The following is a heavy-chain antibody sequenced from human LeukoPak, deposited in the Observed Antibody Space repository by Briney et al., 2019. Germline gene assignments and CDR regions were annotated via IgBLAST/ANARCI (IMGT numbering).Heavy chain of an antibody. J-gene: IGHJ5*02. CDR3: ARSHSNRGSDNWFDP. CDR1: GGSISSYY. CDR2: IYYRGST. D-gene: IGHD4-11*01. V-gene: IGHV4-59*01. Sequence: PSETLSLTCTVSGGSISSYYWSWIRQPPGKGLEWIGYIYYRGSTNYNPSLKSRVTISVDTSKNQFSLKLSSVTAADTAVYYCARSHSNRGSDNWFDPWGQGTLVTVSS.